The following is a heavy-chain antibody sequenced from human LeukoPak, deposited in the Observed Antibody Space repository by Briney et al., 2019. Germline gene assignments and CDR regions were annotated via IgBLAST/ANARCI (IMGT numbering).Heavy chain of an antibody. CDR2: ISGSGGST. V-gene: IGHV3-23*01. CDR1: GFTFSSYA. D-gene: IGHD3-22*01. J-gene: IGHJ4*02. Sequence: GGSLRLSCAASGFTFSSYAMSWVRQAPGRGLEWVSAISGSGGSTYYADSVKGRFTISRDNSKNTLYLQMNSLRAEDTAVYYCAKDQDSSGYYYFDYWGQGTLVTVSS. CDR3: AKDQDSSGYYYFDY.